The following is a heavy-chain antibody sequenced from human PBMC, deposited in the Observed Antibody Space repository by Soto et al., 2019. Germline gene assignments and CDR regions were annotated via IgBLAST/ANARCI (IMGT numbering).Heavy chain of an antibody. CDR1: GFTVSSDY. Sequence: GGSLRLSCAASGFTVSSDYMSWVRQAPGKGLEWVSVIYSGGSTYYADSVKGRFTISRDNSKNTLYLQMNSLRAEDTAVYYCARDRRYDFWSGYAGTNYYHYYYMDVWGKGTTVTVSS. D-gene: IGHD3-3*01. CDR3: ARDRRYDFWSGYAGTNYYHYYYMDV. J-gene: IGHJ6*03. V-gene: IGHV3-66*01. CDR2: IYSGGST.